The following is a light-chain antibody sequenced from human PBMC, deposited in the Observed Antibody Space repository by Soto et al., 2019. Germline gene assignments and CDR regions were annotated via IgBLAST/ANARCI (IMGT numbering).Light chain of an antibody. CDR3: QQYHNSQYT. CDR2: DSS. CDR1: RSVSNSY. V-gene: IGKV3-20*01. Sequence: EIVLTQSPGTLSLSPGERATLSCRASRSVSNSYLAWYQQKPGQAPRLLIYDSSSRATGIPDRFSGSRSGTDFTLTISRLEPEDFAVYYCQQYHNSQYTFGQGTKLEIK. J-gene: IGKJ2*01.